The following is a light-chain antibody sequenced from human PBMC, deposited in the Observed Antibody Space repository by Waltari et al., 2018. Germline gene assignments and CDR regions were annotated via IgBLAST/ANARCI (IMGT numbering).Light chain of an antibody. V-gene: IGKV1-39*01. CDR1: QTISSY. J-gene: IGKJ2*01. CDR2: AAS. Sequence: DIQMTQSPSSLSASVGARVTLTCRASQTISSYLNWYQQKPGKAPQLLIYAASSLQSGVPSRFSGSGSGTDFTLTISSLQAEDFATYYCQQSYSTPYTFGQGTKLEIK. CDR3: QQSYSTPYT.